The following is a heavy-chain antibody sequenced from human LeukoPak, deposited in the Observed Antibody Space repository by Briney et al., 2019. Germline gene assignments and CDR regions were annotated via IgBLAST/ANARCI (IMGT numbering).Heavy chain of an antibody. CDR1: GGSIRNYY. J-gene: IGHJ4*02. D-gene: IGHD1-26*01. CDR2: IYTSGST. Sequence: SETLSLTCTVSGGSIRNYYWTWIRQPAGKGLEWIGRIYTSGSTNYNPSLKSRVTISLDTSKNQFSLNLSSVTAADTAVYYCARGVPYSGVYFFDYWGRGTLVTDSS. V-gene: IGHV4-4*07. CDR3: ARGVPYSGVYFFDY.